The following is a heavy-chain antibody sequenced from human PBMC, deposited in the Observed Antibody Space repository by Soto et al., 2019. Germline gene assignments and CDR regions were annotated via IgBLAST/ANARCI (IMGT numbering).Heavy chain of an antibody. D-gene: IGHD6-13*01. CDR1: GFTFSSYW. CDR3: ARDASPSYSSRWYDAFDI. V-gene: IGHV3-7*05. J-gene: IGHJ3*02. Sequence: EVQLVESGGGLVQPGGSLRLSCAASGFTFSSYWMTWVRQAPGKGLEWVANIKQDESKRYYVDSVEGRFTISRDNAKNSLFLHMNSLRAEDTALYYCARDASPSYSSRWYDAFDIWGQGTMVTVSS. CDR2: IKQDESKR.